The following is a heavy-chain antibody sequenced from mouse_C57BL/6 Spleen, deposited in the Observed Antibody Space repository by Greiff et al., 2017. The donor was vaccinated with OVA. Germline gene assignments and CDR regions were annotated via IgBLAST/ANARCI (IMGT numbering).Heavy chain of an antibody. CDR1: GFTFSDAW. Sequence: EVKVEESGGGLVQPGGSMKLSCAASGFTFSDAWMDWVRQSPEKGLEWVAEIRNKANNHATYYAESVKGRFTISRDDSKSSVYLQMNSLRAEDTGIYYCTRESDYDGYYFDYWGQGTTLTVSS. CDR3: TRESDYDGYYFDY. CDR2: IRNKANNHAT. D-gene: IGHD2-4*01. V-gene: IGHV6-6*01. J-gene: IGHJ2*01.